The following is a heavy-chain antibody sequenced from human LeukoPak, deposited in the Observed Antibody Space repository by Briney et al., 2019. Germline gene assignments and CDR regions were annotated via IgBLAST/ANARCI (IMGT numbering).Heavy chain of an antibody. V-gene: IGHV3-49*03. CDR2: IRSKAYGGTT. Sequence: PGGSLRLSCTASGFTFGDYAMSWFRQAPGKGLEWVGFIRSKAYGGTTEYAASVKGRFTISRDDSKSIAYLQMNSLKTEDTAVYYCTRDGWADYYDSSGFDYWGQGTLVTVSS. D-gene: IGHD3-22*01. CDR3: TRDGWADYYDSSGFDY. J-gene: IGHJ4*02. CDR1: GFTFGDYA.